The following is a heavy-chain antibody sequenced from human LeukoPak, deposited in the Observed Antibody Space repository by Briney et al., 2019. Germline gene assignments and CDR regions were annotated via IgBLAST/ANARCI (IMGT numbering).Heavy chain of an antibody. Sequence: GGSLRLSCAASGFTFSSYWMSWVRQAPGKGLEWVANIKQDGSEKYYVDSVKGRFTISRDNAKNSLYLQMNSLRAEDTAVYYCARDVNKLKSMVWGVIDYWGQGTLVIVSS. V-gene: IGHV3-7*01. CDR2: IKQDGSEK. D-gene: IGHD3-10*01. CDR1: GFTFSSYW. CDR3: ARDVNKLKSMVWGVIDY. J-gene: IGHJ4*02.